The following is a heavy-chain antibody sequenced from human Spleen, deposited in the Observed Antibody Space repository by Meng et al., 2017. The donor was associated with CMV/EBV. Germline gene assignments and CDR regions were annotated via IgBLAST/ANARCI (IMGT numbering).Heavy chain of an antibody. Sequence: SVKVSCKASGGTFSSYTISWVRQAPGQGLEWMGRIIPILGIANYAQKFQGRVTITADKSTSAAYMELSSLRSEDTAVYYCARVLYYYYGMDVWGQGTTVTVSS. CDR1: GGTFSSYT. J-gene: IGHJ6*02. CDR3: ARVLYYYYGMDV. CDR2: IIPILGIA. V-gene: IGHV1-69*02.